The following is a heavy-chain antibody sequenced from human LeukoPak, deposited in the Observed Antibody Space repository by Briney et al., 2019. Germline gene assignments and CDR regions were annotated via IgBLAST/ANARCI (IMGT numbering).Heavy chain of an antibody. V-gene: IGHV4-4*02. D-gene: IGHD5-18*01. CDR1: GGSISSSNW. CDR3: ARAIQLWPTYYFDY. J-gene: IGHJ4*02. CDR2: IYHSGST. Sequence: SETLSLTCAVSGGSISSSNWWSWVRQPPGKGLEWIGEIYHSGSTSYNPSLKSRVTISVDKSKNQFSLKLSSVTAADTAVYYCARAIQLWPTYYFDYWGQGTLVTVSS.